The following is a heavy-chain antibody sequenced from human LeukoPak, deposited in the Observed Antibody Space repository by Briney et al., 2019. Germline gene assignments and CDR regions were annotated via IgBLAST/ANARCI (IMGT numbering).Heavy chain of an antibody. V-gene: IGHV3-13*01. Sequence: GGSLRLSCAASGFTFSNYDMHWVRQATGKGLEWVSAFHTAGDTHYSGSVKGRFATSRENAKNSFYLQMNNLRAGDTAVYYCARGSCSSRSCYKRVNGLDVWGQGTPVSVSS. CDR3: ARGSCSSRSCYKRVNGLDV. D-gene: IGHD2-2*01. CDR1: GFTFSNYD. J-gene: IGHJ6*02. CDR2: FHTAGDT.